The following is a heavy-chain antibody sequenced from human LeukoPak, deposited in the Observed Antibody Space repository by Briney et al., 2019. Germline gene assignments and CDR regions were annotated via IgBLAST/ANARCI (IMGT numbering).Heavy chain of an antibody. V-gene: IGHV3-11*01. D-gene: IGHD2-15*01. Sequence: PGGSLRLSCAASGFTFSDYYMSWIRQAPGKGLEWFSYISSSGSTIYYADSVKGRFTISRDNAKNSLYLQMNSLRAEDTAVYYCARDQEDIVVVVAATTTNDAFDIWGQGTMVTVSS. CDR1: GFTFSDYY. J-gene: IGHJ3*02. CDR3: ARDQEDIVVVVAATTTNDAFDI. CDR2: ISSSGSTI.